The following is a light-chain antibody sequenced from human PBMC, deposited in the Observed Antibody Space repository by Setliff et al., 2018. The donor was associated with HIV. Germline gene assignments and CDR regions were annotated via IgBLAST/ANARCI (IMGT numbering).Light chain of an antibody. CDR3: SSYGGSDNLL. CDR1: STDVGGYDH. CDR2: EVS. V-gene: IGLV2-8*01. Sequence: QSALTQPPSASGSPGQSVTISCTGASTDVGGYDHVSWYQQHPGKPPKVVISEVSQRPSGVPDRFSVSKSGNTAFLTVSGLQAEDEADYYCSSYGGSDNLLFGGGTKVTVL. J-gene: IGLJ2*01.